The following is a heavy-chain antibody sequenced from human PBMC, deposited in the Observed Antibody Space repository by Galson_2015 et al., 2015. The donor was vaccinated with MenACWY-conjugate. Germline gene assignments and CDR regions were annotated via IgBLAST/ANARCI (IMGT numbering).Heavy chain of an antibody. CDR1: GCDFSMSV. CDR2: INAGHGRT. Sequence: SVKVSCKAHGCDFSMSVIHWVRQAPGQRLEWMGWINAGHGRTKYSQKFQGRVTITRDTFATTSYMELSSLTSEDTAVYYCARDSAPIEFVDHSGQGTLVTVSS. J-gene: IGHJ5*02. CDR3: ARDSAPIEFVDH. D-gene: IGHD2-15*01. V-gene: IGHV1-3*01.